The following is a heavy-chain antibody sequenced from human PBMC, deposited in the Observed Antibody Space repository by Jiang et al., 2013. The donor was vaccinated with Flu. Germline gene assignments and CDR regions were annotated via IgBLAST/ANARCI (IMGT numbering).Heavy chain of an antibody. CDR1: GGSISSYY. CDR2: IYYSGST. J-gene: IGHJ4*02. V-gene: IGHV4-59*01. CDR3: ARVPDCSSTSCPFDY. Sequence: PGLVKPSETLSLTCTVSGGSISSYYWSWIRQPPGKGLEWIGYIYYSGSTNYNPSLKSRVTISVDTSKNQFSLKLSSVTAADTAVYYCARVPDCSSTSCPFDYWGQGTLVTVSS. D-gene: IGHD2-2*01.